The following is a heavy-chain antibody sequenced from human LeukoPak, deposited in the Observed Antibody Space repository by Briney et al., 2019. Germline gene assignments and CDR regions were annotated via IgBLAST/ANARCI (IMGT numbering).Heavy chain of an antibody. CDR2: INHSGST. CDR1: GGSFSGYY. V-gene: IGHV4-34*01. J-gene: IGHJ5*02. Sequence: MTSETLSLTCAVYGGSFSGYYWSWIRQPPGKGLEWIGEINHSGSTNYNPSLKSRVTISVDTSKNQFSLKLSSVTAADTAVYYCARGRYYGSGSYLSRRWFDPWGQGTLVTVSS. CDR3: ARGRYYGSGSYLSRRWFDP. D-gene: IGHD3-10*01.